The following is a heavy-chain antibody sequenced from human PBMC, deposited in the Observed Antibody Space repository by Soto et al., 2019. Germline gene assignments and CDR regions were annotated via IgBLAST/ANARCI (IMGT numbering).Heavy chain of an antibody. Sequence: ASVKVSCKASGYTFTGYYMHWVRQAPGQGLEWMGWINPNSGGTNYAQKFQGRVNMTRDTSISTAYMELSRLRSDDTAVYYCARVAVAMYYFDYWGQGTLVTVSS. V-gene: IGHV1-2*02. J-gene: IGHJ4*02. CDR2: INPNSGGT. CDR1: GYTFTGYY. D-gene: IGHD6-19*01. CDR3: ARVAVAMYYFDY.